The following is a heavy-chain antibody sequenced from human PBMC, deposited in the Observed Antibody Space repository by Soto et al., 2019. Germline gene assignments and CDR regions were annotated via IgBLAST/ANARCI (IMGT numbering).Heavy chain of an antibody. V-gene: IGHV3-30*18. J-gene: IGHJ3*02. CDR3: AKDQMVGATSAFDI. CDR1: GFTFSSYS. CDR2: ISYDGSNK. Sequence: GGSLRLSCAASGFTFSSYSMNWVRQAPGKGLEWVAVISYDGSNKYYADSVKGRFTISRDNSKNTLYLQMNSLRAEDTAVYYCAKDQMVGATSAFDIWGQGTMVTVSS. D-gene: IGHD1-26*01.